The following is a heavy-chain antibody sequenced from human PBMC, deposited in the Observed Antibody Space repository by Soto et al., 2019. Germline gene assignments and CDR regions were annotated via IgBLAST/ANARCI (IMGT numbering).Heavy chain of an antibody. Sequence: EVQLLESGGDLVQPGGSLRLSCAASGFIFSNYAMTWVRQAPGKGPEWVSTFTSGGSTYYRDTVKGRFTISRDNSKSTLYLQMNSLRAEDTAVYYCARTEKSNSQSSGWANRFDCWGQGTLVTVSS. CDR3: ARTEKSNSQSSGWANRFDC. V-gene: IGHV3-23*01. D-gene: IGHD6-19*01. J-gene: IGHJ4*02. CDR1: GFIFSNYA. CDR2: FTSGGST.